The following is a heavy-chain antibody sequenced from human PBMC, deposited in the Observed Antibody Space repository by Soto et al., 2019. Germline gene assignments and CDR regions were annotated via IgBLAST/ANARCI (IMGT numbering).Heavy chain of an antibody. J-gene: IGHJ4*02. V-gene: IGHV1-18*01. CDR1: GYTFTSYG. CDR3: ARVTAAAGTFYDPPTRN. Sequence: QVQLLQSGAEVKKPGASVKVSCKASGYTFTSYGISWVRQAPGQGLEWMVWISAYNGNTNYAQKLPGRVTMTTDTPTSTAYMELRSLRSDDTAVYYCARVTAAAGTFYDPPTRNWGQGTLVTVSS. D-gene: IGHD6-13*01. CDR2: ISAYNGNT.